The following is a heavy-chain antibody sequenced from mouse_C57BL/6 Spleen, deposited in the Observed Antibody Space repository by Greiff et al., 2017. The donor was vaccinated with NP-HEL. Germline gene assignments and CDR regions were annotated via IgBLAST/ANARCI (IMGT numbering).Heavy chain of an antibody. CDR2: ISSGSSTI. D-gene: IGHD1-1*01. J-gene: IGHJ4*01. Sequence: EVQLQESGGGLVKPGGSLKLSCAASGFTFSDYGMHWVRQAPEKGLEWVAYISSGSSTIYYADTVKGRFTISRDNAKNTLFLQMTSLRAEDTAMYYCAREGNYGSIYAMDYWGQGTSVTVSS. CDR3: AREGNYGSIYAMDY. V-gene: IGHV5-17*01. CDR1: GFTFSDYG.